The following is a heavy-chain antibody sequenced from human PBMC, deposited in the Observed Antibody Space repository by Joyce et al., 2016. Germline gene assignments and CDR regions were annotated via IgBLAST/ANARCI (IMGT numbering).Heavy chain of an antibody. J-gene: IGHJ6*02. CDR1: GFTFTNDA. CDR2: ISSSVGTT. Sequence: EVQLLESGGALVQPGGSLRLSCAASGFTFTNDAMSWVRQATGSGLEGVSSISSSVGTTHYADSVKGRFTISRDNSKNTLNLQVNSLRAEDTAIYYCAKGPRIAARPNYYYYGMDVWGQGTTVTVSS. V-gene: IGHV3-23*01. D-gene: IGHD6-6*01. CDR3: AKGPRIAARPNYYYYGMDV.